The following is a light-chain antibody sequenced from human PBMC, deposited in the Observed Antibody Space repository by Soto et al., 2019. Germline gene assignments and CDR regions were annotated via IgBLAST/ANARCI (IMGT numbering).Light chain of an antibody. J-gene: IGKJ4*02. V-gene: IGKV3-11*01. CDR2: DAS. CDR3: QQRSNWPLT. Sequence: DIVLTQSPATLYLSPGERATLSCRASQSVSSYLAWYQQKPGQAPRLLIYDASNRATGIPARFSGSGSGTDFALTISSLEPEDFAVYYCQQRSNWPLTFGGVTKVEIK. CDR1: QSVSSY.